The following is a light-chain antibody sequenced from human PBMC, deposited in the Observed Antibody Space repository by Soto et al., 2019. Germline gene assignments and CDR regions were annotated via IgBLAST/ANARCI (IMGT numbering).Light chain of an antibody. CDR3: MQDGQVPLT. CDR1: QSFLSSSGRTY. V-gene: IGKV2D-29*01. CDR2: EVS. J-gene: IGKJ4*01. Sequence: DVVMTQTPPSLSVTPEQSASMSCKSSQSFLSSSGRTYLYWYVLKPGQPPRLLMNEVSLRFSEVPDRCSGSVSGIDFTLKISRVEAEDIGVYYCMQDGQVPLTFGGGTRL.